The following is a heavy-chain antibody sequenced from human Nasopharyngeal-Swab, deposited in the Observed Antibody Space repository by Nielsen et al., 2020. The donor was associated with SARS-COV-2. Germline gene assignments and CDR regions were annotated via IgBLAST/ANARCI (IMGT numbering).Heavy chain of an antibody. Sequence: GESLKISCAASGFTFSSYAMSWVRQAPGKGLEWVSAIIGSGGRPYYADSVKGRFTISRDNSKNTLYLQMNSLRAEDTAVYYCAKDSGLMVRGVVMDVWGQGTTVTVSS. J-gene: IGHJ6*02. CDR1: GFTFSSYA. V-gene: IGHV3-23*01. D-gene: IGHD3-10*01. CDR2: IIGSGGRP. CDR3: AKDSGLMVRGVVMDV.